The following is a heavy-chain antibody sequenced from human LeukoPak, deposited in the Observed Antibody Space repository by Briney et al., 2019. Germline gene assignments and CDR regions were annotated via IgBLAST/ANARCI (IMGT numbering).Heavy chain of an antibody. Sequence: SETLSLTCTVSGYSIRSDYYWGWIRQPPGKGLEWIGSIYHSGTTYYNPSLKSRVTLSVDTSNTQFSLRLSSVTAAVTAVYYCARAPSDDDFWSGYLPYFDYWGQGTLVTVSS. J-gene: IGHJ4*02. CDR3: ARAPSDDDFWSGYLPYFDY. V-gene: IGHV4-38-2*02. D-gene: IGHD3-3*01. CDR2: IYHSGTT. CDR1: GYSIRSDYY.